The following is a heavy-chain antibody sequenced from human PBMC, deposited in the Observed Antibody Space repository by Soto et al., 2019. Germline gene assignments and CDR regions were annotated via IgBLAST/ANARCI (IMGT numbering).Heavy chain of an antibody. V-gene: IGHV3-20*04. CDR1: GFSFDDYG. J-gene: IGHJ4*02. Sequence: GGSLRLSCAASGFSFDDYGMSWVRQVPGKRLEWVAGINWNGRTKDYVDSVKGRFTISRDSSKNTVSLEMTSLRAEDTAVYYCAKGGRQWLVTSDFNYWGQGALVTVSS. CDR2: INWNGRTK. CDR3: AKGGRQWLVTSDFNY. D-gene: IGHD6-19*01.